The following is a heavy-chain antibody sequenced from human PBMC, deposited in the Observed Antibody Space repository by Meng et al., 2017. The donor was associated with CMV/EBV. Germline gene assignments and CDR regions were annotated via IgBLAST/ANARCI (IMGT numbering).Heavy chain of an antibody. Sequence: GESLKISCAASGFTFSNAWMSWVRQAPGKGLEWVGRIKSKTDGGTTDYAAPVKGGFTISRDDSKNTLYLQMNSLKTEDTAVYYCTTELQWLRFGGLPEYFQHWGQGTLVTVSS. CDR3: TTELQWLRFGGLPEYFQH. CDR2: IKSKTDGGTT. J-gene: IGHJ1*01. V-gene: IGHV3-15*01. D-gene: IGHD5-12*01. CDR1: GFTFSNAW.